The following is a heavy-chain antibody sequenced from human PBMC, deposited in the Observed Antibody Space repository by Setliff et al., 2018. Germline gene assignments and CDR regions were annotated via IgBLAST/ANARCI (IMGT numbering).Heavy chain of an antibody. Sequence: SETLSLTCTVSGDSISDASIMAWIRQPPGKGLEFIGYVFYNGAAKYDPSLKSRVTMSVDTSKNHVSLKLSSVTAADTAVYYCARAHTWSLPNDNSGYPGWLDPWGQGTLVTVSS. V-gene: IGHV4-59*08. CDR3: ARAHTWSLPNDNSGYPGWLDP. D-gene: IGHD3-22*01. CDR2: VFYNGAA. J-gene: IGHJ5*02. CDR1: GDSISDAS.